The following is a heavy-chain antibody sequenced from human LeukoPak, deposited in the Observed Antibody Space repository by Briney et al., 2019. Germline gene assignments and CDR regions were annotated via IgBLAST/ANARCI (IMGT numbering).Heavy chain of an antibody. D-gene: IGHD6-19*01. CDR1: GFTFSRYW. Sequence: GGSLRLSCAASGFTFSRYWMTWVRQAPGKGLEWVANIKQDGSEKYYVDSVKGRFTISRDNAKNSLYLQMNSLRAEDTAVYYCAREGRAVAGAYYYYYMDVWGKGTTVTVSS. CDR2: IKQDGSEK. V-gene: IGHV3-7*01. J-gene: IGHJ6*03. CDR3: AREGRAVAGAYYYYYMDV.